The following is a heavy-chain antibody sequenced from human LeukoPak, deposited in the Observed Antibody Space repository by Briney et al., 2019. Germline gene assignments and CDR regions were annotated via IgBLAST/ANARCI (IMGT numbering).Heavy chain of an antibody. CDR1: GFTFSSYE. CDR3: AKLSTDYYDSSGYPGGGDY. J-gene: IGHJ4*02. CDR2: ISSSGSTI. Sequence: PGGSLRLSCAASGFTFSSYEMNWVRQAPGKGLEWVSYISSSGSTIYYADSVKGRFTISRDNAKNSLYLQMNSLRAEDTALYYCAKLSTDYYDSSGYPGGGDYWGQGTLVTVSS. V-gene: IGHV3-48*03. D-gene: IGHD3-22*01.